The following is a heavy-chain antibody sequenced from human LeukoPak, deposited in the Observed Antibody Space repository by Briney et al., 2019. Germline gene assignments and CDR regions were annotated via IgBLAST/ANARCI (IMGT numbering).Heavy chain of an antibody. CDR3: AREVAIFGVVTGTNYFDY. CDR1: GFTFDDYG. V-gene: IGHV3-20*04. Sequence: GGSLRLSCAASGFTFDDYGMSWVRQAPGKGLEWVSGINWNGGSTGYADSVKGRFTISRDNAKNSLYLQMNSLRADDTAVYYCAREVAIFGVVTGTNYFDYWGQGTLVTVSS. D-gene: IGHD3-3*01. J-gene: IGHJ4*02. CDR2: INWNGGST.